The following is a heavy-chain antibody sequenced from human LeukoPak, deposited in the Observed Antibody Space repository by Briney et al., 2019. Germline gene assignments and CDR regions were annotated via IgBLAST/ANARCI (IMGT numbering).Heavy chain of an antibody. D-gene: IGHD1-26*01. J-gene: IGHJ4*02. V-gene: IGHV3-11*04. Sequence: GGSLRLSCAASGFTFSDYYMSWIRQAPGKGLEWVSYISISGTTTYYGDSLKGRFTVSRDNSKNTLYLQMDSLRAEDTAVYYCARRGVVGSTTEFAFDHWGQGTLVTVSS. CDR3: ARRGVVGSTTEFAFDH. CDR1: GFTFSDYY. CDR2: ISISGTTT.